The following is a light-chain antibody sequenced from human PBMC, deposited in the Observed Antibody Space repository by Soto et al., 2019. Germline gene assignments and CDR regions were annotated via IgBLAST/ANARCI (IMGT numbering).Light chain of an antibody. Sequence: QSVLTQPASVSGSPGQSITISCTGTSSDVGLYDYVSWYQQHPGKAPQLMIYAVSNRPSGVSNRFSASKSGNTASLFISGLQDEDEADYYCSSYKSDSSYVFGSGTKVTVL. CDR1: SSDVGLYDY. CDR3: SSYKSDSSYV. J-gene: IGLJ1*01. CDR2: AVS. V-gene: IGLV2-14*01.